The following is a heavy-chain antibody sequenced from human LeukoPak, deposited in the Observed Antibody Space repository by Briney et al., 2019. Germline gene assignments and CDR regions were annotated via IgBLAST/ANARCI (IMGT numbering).Heavy chain of an antibody. J-gene: IGHJ4*02. Sequence: PGGSLRLSCEASGFIFTRYWMSCVRQAPGKGREWVANIKEDGSEKDYVDSVKGRLIISRDNAKNSVYLQINSLRVEDTAVYYCARIGYSSSSFDYWGQGTLVTVSS. CDR2: IKEDGSEK. V-gene: IGHV3-7*01. D-gene: IGHD6-6*01. CDR3: ARIGYSSSSFDY. CDR1: GFIFTRYW.